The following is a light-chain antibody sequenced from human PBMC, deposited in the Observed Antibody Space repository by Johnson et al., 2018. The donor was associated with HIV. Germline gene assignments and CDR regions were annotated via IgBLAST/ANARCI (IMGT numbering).Light chain of an antibody. V-gene: IGLV1-51*02. CDR1: SSNIGNNY. CDR3: GTWDSGLSVGGV. CDR2: ENN. J-gene: IGLJ1*01. Sequence: HSVLTQPPSVSAAPGQKVTISCSGSSSNIGNNYVSWYQQLPGTAPKLLIYENNKRPSGIPDRFSGSKSGTSATLGITGLQTGYEADYYCGTWDSGLSVGGVFGTGTKVTVL.